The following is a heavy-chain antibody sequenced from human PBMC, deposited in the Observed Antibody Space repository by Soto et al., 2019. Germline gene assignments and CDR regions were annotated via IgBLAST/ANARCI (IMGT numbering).Heavy chain of an antibody. CDR1: GFTFSSYA. CDR2: ISYDGSNK. Sequence: PGGSLRLSCAASGFTFSSYAMHWVRQAPGKGLEWVAVISYDGSNKYYADSVKGRFTISRDNSKNTLYLQMNSLRAEDTAVYYCARDLLGYSYGYYYGMDVWGQGTTVTVSS. V-gene: IGHV3-30-3*01. D-gene: IGHD5-18*01. CDR3: ARDLLGYSYGYYYGMDV. J-gene: IGHJ6*02.